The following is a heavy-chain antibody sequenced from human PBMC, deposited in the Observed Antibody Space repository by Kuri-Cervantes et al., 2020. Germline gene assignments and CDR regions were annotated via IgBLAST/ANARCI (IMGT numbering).Heavy chain of an antibody. CDR3: ARDHRGIAVAGNY. Sequence: GESLKISCAASGFTFSSYAMHWVRQAPGKGLEWVAVISYDGSNKYYADSVKGRFTISRDNSKNTLYLQMNSLRAEDTAVYYCARDHRGIAVAGNYWGQGTLVTVSS. J-gene: IGHJ4*02. V-gene: IGHV3-30-3*01. CDR2: ISYDGSNK. D-gene: IGHD6-19*01. CDR1: GFTFSSYA.